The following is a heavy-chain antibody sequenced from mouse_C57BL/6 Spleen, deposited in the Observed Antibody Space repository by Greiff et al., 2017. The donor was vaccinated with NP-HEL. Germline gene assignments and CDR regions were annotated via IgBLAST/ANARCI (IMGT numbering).Heavy chain of an antibody. CDR2: INPNNGGT. CDR3: ARIDNGSSYDYAMDY. Sequence: EVQLQQSGPELVKPGASVKIPCKASGYTFTDYNMDWVKQSHGKSLEWIGDINPNNGGTIYNQKFKGKATLTVDKSSSTAYMELRSLTSEDTAVYYCARIDNGSSYDYAMDYWGQGPSVTVSS. D-gene: IGHD1-1*01. J-gene: IGHJ4*01. V-gene: IGHV1-18*01. CDR1: GYTFTDYN.